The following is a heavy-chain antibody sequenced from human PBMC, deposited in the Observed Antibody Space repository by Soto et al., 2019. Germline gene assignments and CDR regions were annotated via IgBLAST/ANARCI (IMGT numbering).Heavy chain of an antibody. J-gene: IGHJ6*02. CDR1: GFTFSSYA. D-gene: IGHD2-8*01. CDR2: ISYDGSNK. V-gene: IGHV3-30-3*01. Sequence: PGGSLRLSCAASGFTFSSYATDWVRQAPGKGLERVAVISYDGSNKYYEDSVKGRFTISRDNSKNTLYLQMNSLRAEDTAVYYCARISVGMVYAIENYYYGMDVWGQGTTVTVSS. CDR3: ARISVGMVYAIENYYYGMDV.